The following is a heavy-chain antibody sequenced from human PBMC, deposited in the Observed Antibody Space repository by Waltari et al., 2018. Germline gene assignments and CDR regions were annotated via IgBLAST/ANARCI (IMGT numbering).Heavy chain of an antibody. J-gene: IGHJ4*02. CDR3: ARVPTGLIKGSIDY. CDR1: GFRFNDYA. CDR2: IPPTGTNT. V-gene: IGHV3-23*01. Sequence: EVHLLESGGNLVQPGESLRLSCAASGFRFNDYAMTWVRQAPGKGLEWVSAIPPTGTNTYYADSVKGRFIISRDTFDNMLYLQMNTLRPEDTATYYCARVPTGLIKGSIDYWGQGTQVTVSS. D-gene: IGHD3-16*01.